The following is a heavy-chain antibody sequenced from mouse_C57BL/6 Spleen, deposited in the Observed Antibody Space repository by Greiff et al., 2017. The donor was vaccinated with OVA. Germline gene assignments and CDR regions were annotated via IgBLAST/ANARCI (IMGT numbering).Heavy chain of an antibody. CDR1: GYTFTSYW. CDR3: ARGNLDYAMDY. CDR2: IYPSDSET. V-gene: IGHV1-61*01. Sequence: VQLQQPGAELVRPGSSVKLSCKASGYTFTSYWMDWVKQRPGQGLEWIGNIYPSDSETHYNQKFKDKATLTVDKSSSTAYMQLSSLTSEDSAVYYCARGNLDYAMDYWGQGTSVTVSS. J-gene: IGHJ4*01.